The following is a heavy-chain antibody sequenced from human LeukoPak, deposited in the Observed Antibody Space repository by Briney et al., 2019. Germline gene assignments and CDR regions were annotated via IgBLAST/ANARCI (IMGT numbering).Heavy chain of an antibody. D-gene: IGHD2-2*01. Sequence: GGSLRLSCSASGFTFSSYAMHWVRQAPGKGLEYVSAISSNGGSTYYADSVKGRFTISRDNSKNTLYLQMSSLRAEDTAVYYCVSPSVDCSSTSCPFDYWGQGTLVTVSS. CDR2: ISSNGGST. CDR3: VSPSVDCSSTSCPFDY. CDR1: GFTFSSYA. V-gene: IGHV3-64D*09. J-gene: IGHJ4*02.